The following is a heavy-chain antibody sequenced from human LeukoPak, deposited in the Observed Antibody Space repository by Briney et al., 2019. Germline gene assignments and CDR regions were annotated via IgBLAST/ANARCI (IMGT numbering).Heavy chain of an antibody. CDR3: ARDDDSGSSY. J-gene: IGHJ4*02. CDR1: GGSISSYY. D-gene: IGHD1-26*01. Sequence: SETLSLTCTVSGGSISSYYWSWIRQPPGKGLEWIGYIYYSGSTNYNPSLKSRVTISVDTSKNQFSLKLSSVTAADTAVYYCARDDDSGSSYWGQGTLVIVSS. V-gene: IGHV4-59*01. CDR2: IYYSGST.